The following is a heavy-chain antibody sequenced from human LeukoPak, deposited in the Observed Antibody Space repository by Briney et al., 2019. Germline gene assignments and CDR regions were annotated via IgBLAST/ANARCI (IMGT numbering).Heavy chain of an antibody. V-gene: IGHV4-34*01. Sequence: PSETLSLTCAVYGGSFSGYYWSWIRQPPGKGLEWIGEINHSGSTYYNPSLKSRVTISVDTSKNQFSLKLSSVTAADTAVYYCAKTVGATIRFFDYWGQGTLVTVSS. CDR3: AKTVGATIRFFDY. D-gene: IGHD1-26*01. J-gene: IGHJ4*02. CDR1: GGSFSGYY. CDR2: INHSGST.